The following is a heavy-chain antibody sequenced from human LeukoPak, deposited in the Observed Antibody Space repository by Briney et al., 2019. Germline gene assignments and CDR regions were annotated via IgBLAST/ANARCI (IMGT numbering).Heavy chain of an antibody. CDR2: IYTSGST. Sequence: RASETLSLTCTVSGGSISSYYWSWLRQPAGKGLEGIGRIYTSGSTNYNPSLKSRVTMSVDTSKNQFSLKLSSVTAADTAVYYCATYSSLNRREFQYWGQGTLLTVSS. CDR1: GGSISSYY. V-gene: IGHV4-4*07. D-gene: IGHD3-22*01. CDR3: ATYSSLNRREFQY. J-gene: IGHJ1*01.